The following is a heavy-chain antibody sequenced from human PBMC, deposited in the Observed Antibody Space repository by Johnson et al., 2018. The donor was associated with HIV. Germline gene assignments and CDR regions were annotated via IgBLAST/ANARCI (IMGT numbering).Heavy chain of an antibody. CDR1: GFTFDDYG. CDR3: ARASQVAGTLNGAFDI. CDR2: INWNGGST. Sequence: EVQLVVSGGGVVRPGGSLRLSCAASGFTFDDYGMSWVRQAPWKGLEWVSGINWNGGSTGYAASVKGRFTLSRDHAKHSLYLQMNSLRAEDTALYYCARASQVAGTLNGAFDIWGQGTMVTVSS. D-gene: IGHD6-19*01. V-gene: IGHV3-20*04. J-gene: IGHJ3*02.